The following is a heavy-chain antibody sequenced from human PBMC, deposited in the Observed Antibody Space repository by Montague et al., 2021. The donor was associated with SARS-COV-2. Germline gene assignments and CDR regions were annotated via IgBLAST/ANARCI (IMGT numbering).Heavy chain of an antibody. Sequence: SLRLSCAASGFAFNNFAMTWVRQPPGKGLEWVSSIFGSGAGTYYADSVQGRFTISRDNSRNTLYLQMNSLRAEDTAKYYCAKQTGAGAIVYWYFDLWGRSTVVSVSS. CDR1: GFAFNNFA. D-gene: IGHD6-25*01. V-gene: IGHV3-23*01. CDR3: AKQTGAGAIVYWYFDL. CDR2: IFGSGAGT. J-gene: IGHJ2*01.